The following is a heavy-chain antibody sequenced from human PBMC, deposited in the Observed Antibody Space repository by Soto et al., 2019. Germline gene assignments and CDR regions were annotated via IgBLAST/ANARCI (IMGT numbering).Heavy chain of an antibody. CDR2: ISYDGSNK. J-gene: IGHJ6*02. CDR3: ARDDREYCSGGSCYLTGDYYYYGMDV. Sequence: LRLSCAASGFTFSSYAMHWVRQAPGKGLEWVAVISYDGSNKYYADSVKGRFTISRDNSKNTLYLQMNSLRAEDTAVYYCARDDREYCSGGSCYLTGDYYYYGMDVSGQGTTVTVYS. V-gene: IGHV3-30-3*01. D-gene: IGHD2-15*01. CDR1: GFTFSSYA.